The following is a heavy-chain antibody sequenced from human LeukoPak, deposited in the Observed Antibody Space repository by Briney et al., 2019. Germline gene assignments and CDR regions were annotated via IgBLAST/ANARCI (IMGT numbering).Heavy chain of an antibody. CDR3: AREGPGFDY. Sequence: SQTLSLTCAISGDSVSRNSAAWNSIRQSPSRGLEWLGRTYYRTKWYNDYAVSVKSRITINPDTSKNQFSLHLNSVTPEDTAVYYCAREGPGFDYWGQGILVTVSS. CDR2: TYYRTKWYN. J-gene: IGHJ4*02. CDR1: GDSVSRNSAA. V-gene: IGHV6-1*01.